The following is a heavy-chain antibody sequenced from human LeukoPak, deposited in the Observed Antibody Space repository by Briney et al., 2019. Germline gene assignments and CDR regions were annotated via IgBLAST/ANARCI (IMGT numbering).Heavy chain of an antibody. Sequence: GGSLRLSCAASGFTFSSYEMNWVRQAPGKGREWVSYISSSGSTIYYAGSVKGRFPISRDNSKNTLYLQMNSLRAEDTAVYYCAKDPRYSSGWYGGYFVYWGQGTLVTVSS. J-gene: IGHJ4*02. CDR2: ISSSGSTI. CDR3: AKDPRYSSGWYGGYFVY. D-gene: IGHD6-19*01. CDR1: GFTFSSYE. V-gene: IGHV3-48*03.